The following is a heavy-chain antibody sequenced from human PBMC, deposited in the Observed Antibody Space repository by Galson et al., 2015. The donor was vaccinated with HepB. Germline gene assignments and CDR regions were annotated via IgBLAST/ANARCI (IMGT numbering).Heavy chain of an antibody. V-gene: IGHV3-7*03. CDR2: IKQDGSEK. CDR3: ARAPSYSRGWWGGY. D-gene: IGHD6-19*01. CDR1: GFTFSNFW. Sequence: SLRLSCAASGFTFSNFWMTWVRQAPGKGLEWVANIKQDGSEKYYVDSVKGRFTISRDNAKNSLYLQMNSLRAEGTAVYYCARAPSYSRGWWGGYWGQGTLVTVSS. J-gene: IGHJ4*02.